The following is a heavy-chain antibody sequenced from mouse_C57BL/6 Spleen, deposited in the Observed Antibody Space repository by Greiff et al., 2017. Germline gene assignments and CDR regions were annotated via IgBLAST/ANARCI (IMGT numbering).Heavy chain of an antibody. CDR3: ARGERDRNWFAY. Sequence: EVQLQQSGPELVKPGASVKISCKASGYTFTDYNMTWVQQSPGKSLEWIGVINPNCGTTSYNEKFKGKATLTVDKSSNTAYMQLNSLRSEDSAVYYCARGERDRNWFAYWGQGTPVTVSA. J-gene: IGHJ3*01. D-gene: IGHD3-3*01. CDR2: INPNCGTT. CDR1: GYTFTDYN. V-gene: IGHV1-39*01.